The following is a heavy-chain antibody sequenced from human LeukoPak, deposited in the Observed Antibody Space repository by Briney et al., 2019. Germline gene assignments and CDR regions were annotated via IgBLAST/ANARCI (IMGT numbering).Heavy chain of an antibody. CDR3: ARRLTQYDCFDP. Sequence: PSQTHSLTCAISGDSVSSNSVTWHWIRQSPSRGLEWLGRTYYRSTWYNDYAVSVRGRITVNPDTSKNQFSLHLNSVTPEDTAVYYCARRLTQYDCFDPWGQGILVTVSS. V-gene: IGHV6-1*01. D-gene: IGHD2-2*01. J-gene: IGHJ5*02. CDR2: TYYRSTWYN. CDR1: GDSVSSNSVT.